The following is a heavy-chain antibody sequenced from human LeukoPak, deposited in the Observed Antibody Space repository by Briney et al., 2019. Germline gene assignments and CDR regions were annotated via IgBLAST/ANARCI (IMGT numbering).Heavy chain of an antibody. V-gene: IGHV4-39*07. CDR3: ARDQSAAGYWYFDL. CDR2: IYTSGST. D-gene: IGHD6-19*01. Sequence: KPSETLSLTCTVSGGSISSSSYYWGWIRQPPGKGLEWIGRIYTSGSTNYNPSLKSRVSMSVDTSKNQVSLKLSSVTAADTAVYYCARDQSAAGYWYFDLWGRGTLVSVSS. CDR1: GGSISSSSYY. J-gene: IGHJ2*01.